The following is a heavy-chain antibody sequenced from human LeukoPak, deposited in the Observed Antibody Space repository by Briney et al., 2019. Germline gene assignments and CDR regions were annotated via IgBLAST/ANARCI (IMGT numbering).Heavy chain of an antibody. D-gene: IGHD5-12*01. CDR2: ISSSSSYI. J-gene: IGHJ4*02. V-gene: IGHV3-21*01. Sequence: GGSLRLSCAASGFTFSSHSMNWVRQAPGKGLEWVSSISSSSSYIYYADSVKGRFTISRDNAKNSLYLQMNSLRAEDTAVYYCARSGVEMATSSFDYWGQGTLVTVSS. CDR1: GFTFSSHS. CDR3: ARSGVEMATSSFDY.